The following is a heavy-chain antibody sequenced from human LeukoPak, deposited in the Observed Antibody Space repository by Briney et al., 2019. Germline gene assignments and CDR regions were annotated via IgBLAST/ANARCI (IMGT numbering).Heavy chain of an antibody. V-gene: IGHV6-1*01. J-gene: IGHJ5*02. CDR2: TYYRYKWYN. CDR1: GDSVSSNSAA. D-gene: IGHD6-13*01. Sequence: SQTLSLTCAISGDSVSSNSAAWNWIRQSPSRGLEWLGRTYYRYKWYNDYAVSVKSRITINQDTSKNQISLQLNSVTPEDTAVYYCARVGSSSWSGGDWFDPWGQGTLVTVSS. CDR3: ARVGSSSWSGGDWFDP.